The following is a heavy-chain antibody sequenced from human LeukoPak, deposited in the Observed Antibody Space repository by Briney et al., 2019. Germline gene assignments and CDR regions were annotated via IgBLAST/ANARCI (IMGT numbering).Heavy chain of an antibody. CDR3: ARGNGFTLDF. CDR1: GYTFSAYA. V-gene: IGHV1-3*01. CDR2: ARAGPTET. D-gene: IGHD2-8*01. J-gene: IGHJ4*02. Sequence: ASVKVSCKASGYTFSAYAVHWVRQAPGQSHEWMGWARAGPTETPYSQKFQGRVTITRDASANIAYMELTSLRSEDTAVYYCARGNGFTLDFWGQGTPVTVSS.